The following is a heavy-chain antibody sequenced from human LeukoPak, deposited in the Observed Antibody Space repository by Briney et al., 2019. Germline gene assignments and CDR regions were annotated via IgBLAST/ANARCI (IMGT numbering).Heavy chain of an antibody. J-gene: IGHJ4*02. Sequence: ASVKVSCKASGYTFTNHAMHWVRQAPGQGLEWMGWINTADGNTKYSQKFQGRVTITRDTSVSTAYMELSSLRSEDTAVYYCARVPPLYCSSTSCYPQDKYYFDYWGQGTLVTVSS. CDR2: INTADGNT. D-gene: IGHD2-2*01. V-gene: IGHV1-3*04. CDR1: GYTFTNHA. CDR3: ARVPPLYCSSTSCYPQDKYYFDY.